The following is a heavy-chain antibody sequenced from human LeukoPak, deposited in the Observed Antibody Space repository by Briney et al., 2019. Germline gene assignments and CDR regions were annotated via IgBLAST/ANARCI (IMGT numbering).Heavy chain of an antibody. CDR1: GFIVSSNS. V-gene: IGHV3-66*01. CDR2: IYSGDNT. CDR3: ARESLPYCGGDCYPGVPDY. Sequence: GGSLRLSCAASGFIVSSNSMTWVRQAPGKGLEWVSLIYSGDNTYYADSVKGRFTISRDNSKNTLYLQMNSLRAEDTAVYYCARESLPYCGGDCYPGVPDYWGQGTLVTVSS. J-gene: IGHJ4*02. D-gene: IGHD2-21*02.